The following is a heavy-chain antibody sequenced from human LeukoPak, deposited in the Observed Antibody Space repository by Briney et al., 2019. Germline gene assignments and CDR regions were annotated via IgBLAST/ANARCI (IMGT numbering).Heavy chain of an antibody. CDR2: INPNSGGT. CDR1: GYTFTGYY. CDR3: ARDPKLTGDAFDI. J-gene: IGHJ3*02. V-gene: IGHV1-2*02. D-gene: IGHD7-27*01. Sequence: ASVKVSCKASGYTFTGYYMHWVRQAPGQGLEWMGWINPNSGGTNYAQKFRGRVTMTRDTSISTAYMELSRLRSDDTAVYYCARDPKLTGDAFDIWGQGTMVTVSS.